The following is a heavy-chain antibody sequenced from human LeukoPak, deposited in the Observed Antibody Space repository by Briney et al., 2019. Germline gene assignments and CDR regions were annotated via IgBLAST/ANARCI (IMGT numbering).Heavy chain of an antibody. CDR2: IIPILGIA. D-gene: IGHD2-2*02. Sequence: EASVKVSCKASGGTFSSYAISWVRQAPGQGREWMGRIIPILGIANYAQKFQGRVTITADKSTSTAYMELSSLRSEDTAVYYCARDRSQYCSSTSCYTNDYWGQGTPVTVSS. CDR1: GGTFSSYA. V-gene: IGHV1-69*04. J-gene: IGHJ4*02. CDR3: ARDRSQYCSSTSCYTNDY.